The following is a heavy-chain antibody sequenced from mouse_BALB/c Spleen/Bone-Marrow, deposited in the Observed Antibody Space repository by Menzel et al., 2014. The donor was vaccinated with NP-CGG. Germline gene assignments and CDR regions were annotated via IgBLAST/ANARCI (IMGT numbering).Heavy chain of an antibody. Sequence: EVKLMESGGGLVQPGGSLRLSCATSGFTFTDYYMSWVRQPPGKALEWLGFIRNKANGYTTEYSASVKGRFTISRDNSQSILYLQMNTLRAEDSATYYCARALIVFDYWGQGTTLTVSS. CDR2: IRNKANGYTT. V-gene: IGHV7-3*02. CDR1: GFTFTDYY. J-gene: IGHJ2*01. CDR3: ARALIVFDY.